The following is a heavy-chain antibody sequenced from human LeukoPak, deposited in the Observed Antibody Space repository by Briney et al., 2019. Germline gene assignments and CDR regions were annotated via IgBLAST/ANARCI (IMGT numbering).Heavy chain of an antibody. CDR2: ISWNAGII. D-gene: IGHD3-10*01. Sequence: GGSLRLSCAISGFIFDDYAMHWVRQAPGKGLEWVSGISWNAGIIVYADSVKGRFTISRDNAKNSLYLQMNSLRAEDTAVYYCARDPGDYYFDYWGQGTLVTVSS. CDR3: ARDPGDYYFDY. CDR1: GFIFDDYA. V-gene: IGHV3-9*01. J-gene: IGHJ4*02.